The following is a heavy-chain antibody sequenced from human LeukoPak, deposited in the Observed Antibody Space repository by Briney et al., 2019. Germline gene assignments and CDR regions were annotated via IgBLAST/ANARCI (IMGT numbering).Heavy chain of an antibody. D-gene: IGHD3-22*01. Sequence: ASVTVSCKASGYTFTGYYMHWVRQAPGQGLEWMGWINPNSGGTNYAQKFQGRVTMTRDTSINTAYMELSRLRSDDTAVYYCAGGYYDSSGYYSDYWGQGTLVTVSS. CDR3: AGGYYDSSGYYSDY. J-gene: IGHJ4*02. CDR1: GYTFTGYY. CDR2: INPNSGGT. V-gene: IGHV1-2*02.